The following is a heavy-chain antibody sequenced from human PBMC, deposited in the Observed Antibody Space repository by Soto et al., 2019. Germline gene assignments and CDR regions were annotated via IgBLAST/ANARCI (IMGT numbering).Heavy chain of an antibody. CDR2: ISYDGSNK. V-gene: IGHV3-30-3*01. CDR3: ARSYYGMDV. CDR1: GFTFSSYA. Sequence: QVQLVESGGGVVQPGRSLRLSCAASGFTFSSYAMHWVHQAPGKGLEWVAVISYDGSNKYYADSVKGRFTISRDNSKNTLYLQMNSLRAEDTAVYYCARSYYGMDVWGQGTTVTVSS. J-gene: IGHJ6*02.